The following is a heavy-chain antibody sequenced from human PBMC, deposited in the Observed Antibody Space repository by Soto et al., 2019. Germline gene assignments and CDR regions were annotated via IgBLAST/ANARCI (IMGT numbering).Heavy chain of an antibody. J-gene: IGHJ6*02. CDR3: ASVCSSLYDYCGDYGMVV. V-gene: IGHV3-48*03. D-gene: IGHD6-13*01. CDR1: GFTFSSYE. CDR2: ISSSGSTI. Sequence: EVQLVESGGGLVQPGGSLRLSCAASGFTFSSYEMNWVRQAPGKGLEWVSYISSSGSTIYYADSVKGRFTISRDNAKNSLYLQMNSLRAEDTAVYYCASVCSSLYDYCGDYGMVVWGQGPTVTVSS.